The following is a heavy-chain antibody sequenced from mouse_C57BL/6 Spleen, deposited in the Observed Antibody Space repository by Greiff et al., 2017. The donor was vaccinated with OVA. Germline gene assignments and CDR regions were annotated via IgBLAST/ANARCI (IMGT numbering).Heavy chain of an antibody. D-gene: IGHD1-1*01. CDR3: ARIDYGSSYSFDY. V-gene: IGHV1-80*01. CDR2: IYPGDGDT. J-gene: IGHJ2*01. CDR1: GYAFSSYW. Sequence: VQLQQSGAELVKPGASVKISCKASGYAFSSYWMNWVKQRPGKGLEWIGQIYPGDGDTNYNGKFKGKATLTADKSSSTADMQLSSLTSEDSAVYFCARIDYGSSYSFDYWGQGTTLTVSS.